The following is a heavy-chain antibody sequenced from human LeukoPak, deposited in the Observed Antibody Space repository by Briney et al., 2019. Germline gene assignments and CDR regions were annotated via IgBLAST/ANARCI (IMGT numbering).Heavy chain of an antibody. D-gene: IGHD3-22*01. J-gene: IGHJ6*03. CDR3: ARSPVYYYDSSGYYPGYYYYYMDV. V-gene: IGHV4-59*12. CDR2: IYYSGST. Sequence: PSETLSLTCTVSGGSISSYYWSWIRQPPGKGLEWIGYIYYSGSTNYNPSLKSRVTISVDTSKNQFSLKLSSVTAADTAVYYCARSPVYYYDSSGYYPGYYYYYMDVWGKGTTVTVSS. CDR1: GGSISSYY.